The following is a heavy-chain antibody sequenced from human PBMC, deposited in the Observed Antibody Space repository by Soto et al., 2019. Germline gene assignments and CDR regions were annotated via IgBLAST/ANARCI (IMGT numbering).Heavy chain of an antibody. CDR3: ARVDSSGWYPLCY. CDR1: GGSISSYY. CDR2: ISYSGST. D-gene: IGHD6-19*01. Sequence: PSETLSLTCTFSGGSISSYYWSWIRQPPGKGLEWIGYISYSGSTNYNPSLKSRVTISVDTSKNQFSLKLNSVTAADTAVYYCARVDSSGWYPLCYWGQGTLVTGS. V-gene: IGHV4-59*01. J-gene: IGHJ4*02.